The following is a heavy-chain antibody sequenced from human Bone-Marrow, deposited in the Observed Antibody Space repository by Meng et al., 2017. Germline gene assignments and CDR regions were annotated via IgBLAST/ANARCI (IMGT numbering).Heavy chain of an antibody. J-gene: IGHJ6*02. Sequence: GESLKISCAASGFTFSSYWMSWVRQAPGKGLEWVANIKQDGSEKYYVDSVKGRFTISRDNAKNSLYLQMNSLRAEDTAVYYCARDRDSSSWASYYYYGMDVWGQGTTVTGSS. CDR3: ARDRDSSSWASYYYYGMDV. CDR1: GFTFSSYW. D-gene: IGHD6-13*01. CDR2: IKQDGSEK. V-gene: IGHV3-7*01.